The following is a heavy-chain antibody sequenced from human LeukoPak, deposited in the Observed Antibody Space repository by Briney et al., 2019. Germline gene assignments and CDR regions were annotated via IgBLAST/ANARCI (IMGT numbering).Heavy chain of an antibody. CDR1: GYSFTSYW. J-gene: IGHJ4*02. CDR3: ARPAVLGYCSSTSCFDY. Sequence: GESLKISCKGSGYSFTSYWIGWVRQMPGKGLEWMGIIYPGDSDTRYSPSFQGQVTISADKSISTAYLQWSGLKALDTAMYYCARPAVLGYCSSTSCFDYWGQGTLVTVSS. V-gene: IGHV5-51*01. CDR2: IYPGDSDT. D-gene: IGHD2-2*01.